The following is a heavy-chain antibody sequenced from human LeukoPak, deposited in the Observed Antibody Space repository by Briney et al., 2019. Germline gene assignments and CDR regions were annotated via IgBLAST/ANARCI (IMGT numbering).Heavy chain of an antibody. CDR3: AKAPYSSSWYIHYYYYMDV. V-gene: IGHV3-48*01. CDR2: ISSSGSTI. D-gene: IGHD6-13*01. J-gene: IGHJ6*03. Sequence: GGSLRLSCAASGFTFSSYWMSWVRQAPGKGLEWVSYISSSGSTIYYADSVKGRFTISRDNSKNTLYLQMNSLRAEDTAVYYCAKAPYSSSWYIHYYYYMDVWGKGTTVTISS. CDR1: GFTFSSYW.